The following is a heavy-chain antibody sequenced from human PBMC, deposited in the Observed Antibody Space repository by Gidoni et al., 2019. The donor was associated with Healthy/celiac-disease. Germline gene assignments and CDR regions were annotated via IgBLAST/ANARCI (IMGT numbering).Heavy chain of an antibody. CDR1: GFTFRSYA. CDR3: ARDAAWQQLVLRYYYYGMDV. Sequence: QVQLVESGGGVVQPGRSLRLSCAASGFTFRSYAMHWVRQAPGKGLEWLAVISYDGSNKYYADSVKGRFTISRDNSKNTLYLQMNSLRAEDTAVYYCARDAAWQQLVLRYYYYGMDVWGQGTTVTVSS. D-gene: IGHD6-13*01. V-gene: IGHV3-30-3*01. J-gene: IGHJ6*02. CDR2: ISYDGSNK.